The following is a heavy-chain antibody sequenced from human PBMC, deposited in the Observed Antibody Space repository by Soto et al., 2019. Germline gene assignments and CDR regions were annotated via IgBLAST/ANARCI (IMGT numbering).Heavy chain of an antibody. CDR3: AKDFLPHYYYYGMDV. J-gene: IGHJ6*02. D-gene: IGHD2-2*01. CDR1: GFTFDDYT. V-gene: IGHV3-43*01. CDR2: ISWDGGST. Sequence: AGGSLRLSCAASGFTFDDYTMHWVRQAPGKGLEWVSLISWDGGSTYYADSVKGRFTISRDNSKNSLYLQMNSLRTEDTALYYCAKDFLPHYYYYGMDVWGQGTTVTVSS.